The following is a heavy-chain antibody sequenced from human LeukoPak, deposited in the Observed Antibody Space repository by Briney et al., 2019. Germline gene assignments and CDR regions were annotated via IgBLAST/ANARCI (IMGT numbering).Heavy chain of an antibody. V-gene: IGHV1-3*03. Sequence: ASVKVSCKASGYTFTSYAIHWVRHAPGRRPEWMGWINAGNADTRYSQAFQGRVTISRDTSATTAYMEFSSLTSEDMAVYFCARGIWSATRASYYMDVWGKGTTVTVSS. D-gene: IGHD3-3*01. J-gene: IGHJ6*03. CDR2: INAGNADT. CDR1: GYTFTSYA. CDR3: ARGIWSATRASYYMDV.